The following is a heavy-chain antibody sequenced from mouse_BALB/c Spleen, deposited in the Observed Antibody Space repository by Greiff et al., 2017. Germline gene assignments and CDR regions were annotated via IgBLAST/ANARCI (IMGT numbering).Heavy chain of an antibody. CDR2: ISNGGGST. CDR3: AATGTVWYFDV. CDR1: GFTFSSYT. D-gene: IGHD4-1*01. Sequence: DVKLVESGGGLVQPGGSLKLSCAASGFTFSSYTMSWVRQTPEKRLEWVAYISNGGGSTYYPDTVKGRFTISRDNAKNTLYLQMSSLKSEDTAMYYCAATGTVWYFDVWGAGTTVTVSS. V-gene: IGHV5-12-2*01. J-gene: IGHJ1*01.